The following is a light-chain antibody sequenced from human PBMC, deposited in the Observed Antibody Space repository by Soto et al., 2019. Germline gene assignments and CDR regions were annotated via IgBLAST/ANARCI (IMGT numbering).Light chain of an antibody. J-gene: IGLJ1*01. V-gene: IGLV2-14*01. CDR2: EVS. Sequence: QSALTQPASLSGSPGQSITISCTGTSRDVGNYKYVSWYQQHPGKAPKLLIYEVSNRPSGVSTRFSGSTSGKTACLTISGLQDEDETDYYCFSYTSSGTYVFGTGTKLTVL. CDR1: SRDVGNYKY. CDR3: FSYTSSGTYV.